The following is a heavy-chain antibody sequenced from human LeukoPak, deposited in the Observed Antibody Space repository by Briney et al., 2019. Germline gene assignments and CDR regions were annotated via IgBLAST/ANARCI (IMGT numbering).Heavy chain of an antibody. J-gene: IGHJ4*02. D-gene: IGHD1-26*01. Sequence: SETLSLTCTVSGGSISSYYWSWIRQPAGKGLEWIGRIYTSGSTNYNPSLKSRVTMSVDTSKNQFSLKLSSVTAADTAVYYCARLGGGTGSYFHYYFDYWGQGTLVTVSS. CDR1: GGSISSYY. CDR2: IYTSGST. CDR3: ARLGGGTGSYFHYYFDY. V-gene: IGHV4-4*07.